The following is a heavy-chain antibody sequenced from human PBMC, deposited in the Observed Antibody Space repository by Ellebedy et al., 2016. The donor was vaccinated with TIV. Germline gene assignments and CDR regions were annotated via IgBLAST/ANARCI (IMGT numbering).Heavy chain of an antibody. J-gene: IGHJ4*02. CDR2: ISYDGSNK. CDR3: AKAGIRGSSWYLYFDY. CDR1: GFTFGSYG. D-gene: IGHD6-13*01. V-gene: IGHV3-30*18. Sequence: GGSLRLSCAASGFTFGSYGMHWVRQAPGKGLEWVAVISYDGSNKYYADSVKGRFTISRDNSKNTLYLQMNSLRAEDTAVYYCAKAGIRGSSWYLYFDYWGQGTLVTVSS.